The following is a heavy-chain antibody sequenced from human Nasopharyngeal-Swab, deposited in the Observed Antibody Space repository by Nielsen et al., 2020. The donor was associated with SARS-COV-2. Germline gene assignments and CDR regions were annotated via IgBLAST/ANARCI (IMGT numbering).Heavy chain of an antibody. Sequence: SETLSLTCTVSGGSISSSSYYWGWIRQPPGKGLEWIGSIYYSGSTYYNPSLKSRVTISVDTSKNQFSMKLSSVTAADTAVYYCARHDSSGWYFDYWGQGTLVTVSS. CDR3: ARHDSSGWYFDY. J-gene: IGHJ4*02. V-gene: IGHV4-39*01. CDR1: GGSISSSSYY. D-gene: IGHD6-19*01. CDR2: IYYSGST.